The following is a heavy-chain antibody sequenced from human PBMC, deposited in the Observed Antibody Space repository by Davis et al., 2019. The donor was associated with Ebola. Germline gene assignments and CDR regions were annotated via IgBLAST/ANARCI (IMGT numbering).Heavy chain of an antibody. Sequence: GESLKISCAASGFTFSAYHMNWVREAPGKGLEWVANIRDSEVTYYADSVKGRFTISRDNSKSMLYLQMDSLRAEDTALYYCAKEPSSGYAFDIWGQGTMVTVSS. D-gene: IGHD3-22*01. CDR3: AKEPSSGYAFDI. V-gene: IGHV3-23*01. CDR1: GFTFSAYH. CDR2: IRDSEVT. J-gene: IGHJ3*02.